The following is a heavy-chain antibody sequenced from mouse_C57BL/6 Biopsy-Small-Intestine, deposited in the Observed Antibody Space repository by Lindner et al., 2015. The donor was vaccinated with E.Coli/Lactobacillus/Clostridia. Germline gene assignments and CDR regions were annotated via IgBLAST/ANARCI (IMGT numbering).Heavy chain of an antibody. CDR1: GYTFTSHG. V-gene: IGHV1-81*01. CDR3: AREGGYCSGGSCYRSLDY. D-gene: IGHD1-1*02. CDR2: ISAYNGNT. Sequence: SVKVSCKASGYTFTSHGISWVRQAPGQGLEWMGWISAYNGNTNYAQKLQGRVTMTTDTSTSTAYMELRSLRSDDTAVYYCAREGGYCSGGSCYRSLDYWGQGTLVTVSS. J-gene: IGHJ4*01.